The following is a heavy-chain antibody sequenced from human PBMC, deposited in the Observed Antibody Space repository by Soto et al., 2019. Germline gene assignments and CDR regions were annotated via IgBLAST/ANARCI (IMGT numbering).Heavy chain of an antibody. D-gene: IGHD1-26*01. CDR1: GGSFSGYY. V-gene: IGHV4-34*01. CDR3: ARGAGGSYSYFDY. CDR2: INHSGST. Sequence: QVQLQQWGAGLLKPSETLSPTCAVYGGSFSGYYWSWIRQPPGKGLEWIGEINHSGSTNYNPSLKSRVTISVDTSKNQFSLKLSSVTAADTAVYYCARGAGGSYSYFDYWGQGTLVTVSS. J-gene: IGHJ4*02.